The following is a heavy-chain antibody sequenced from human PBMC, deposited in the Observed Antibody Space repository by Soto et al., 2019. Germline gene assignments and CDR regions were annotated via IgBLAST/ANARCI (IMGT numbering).Heavy chain of an antibody. D-gene: IGHD3-3*01. CDR3: AKGPRGYDCWSGYYGYFQL. CDR1: GFTFSSYA. J-gene: IGHJ1*01. Sequence: EVQLLESGGGLVQPGGSLRLSCAASGFTFSSYAMSWVRQAPGKGLEWVSAISGSGGSTYYADSVKGRFTISRDNSKNTLYLQMNSLRAEDTAVYYCAKGPRGYDCWSGYYGYFQLWGQGTLVTVSS. CDR2: ISGSGGST. V-gene: IGHV3-23*01.